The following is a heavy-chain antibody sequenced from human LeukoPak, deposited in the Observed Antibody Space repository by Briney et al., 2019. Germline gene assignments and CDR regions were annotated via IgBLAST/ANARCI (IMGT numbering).Heavy chain of an antibody. V-gene: IGHV3-15*07. CDR1: GFTFSNAW. CDR3: ARMFFHRDSSPYLDY. CDR2: IKSKTDGGTT. D-gene: IGHD6-13*01. J-gene: IGHJ4*02. Sequence: PGGSLRLSCAASGFTFSNAWMNWVRQAPGKGLEWVGRIKSKTDGGTTDYAAPVKGRFTISRDDSKNTLYLQMNSLRAEDTAVYYCARMFFHRDSSPYLDYWGQGTLVTVSS.